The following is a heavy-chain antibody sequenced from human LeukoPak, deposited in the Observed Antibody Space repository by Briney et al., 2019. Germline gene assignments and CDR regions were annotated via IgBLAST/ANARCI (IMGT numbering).Heavy chain of an antibody. CDR3: ATQRLRTKDFDY. D-gene: IGHD6-25*01. V-gene: IGHV1-24*01. J-gene: IGHJ4*02. Sequence: ASVTVSCKVSGYTLTELSMHWVRQAPGKGLEWMGGFDPEDGETIYAQKFQGRVTMTEDTSTDTAYMELSSLRSEDTAVYYCATQRLRTKDFDYWGQGTLVTVSS. CDR2: FDPEDGET. CDR1: GYTLTELS.